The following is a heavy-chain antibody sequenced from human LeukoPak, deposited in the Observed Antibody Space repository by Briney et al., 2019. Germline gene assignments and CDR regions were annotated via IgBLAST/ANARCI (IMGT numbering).Heavy chain of an antibody. CDR2: IYYSGST. D-gene: IGHD3-9*01. CDR3: ARGTFDWLSAQDY. CDR1: GGSLSSYY. Sequence: SETLSLTCTVSGGSLSSYYWSWLRQPPGKGLEWIGYIYYSGSTNYNPSLKSRVTISVDTSKNQFSLKLSSVTAADTAMYYCARGTFDWLSAQDYWGQGTLVTVSS. V-gene: IGHV4-59*08. J-gene: IGHJ4*02.